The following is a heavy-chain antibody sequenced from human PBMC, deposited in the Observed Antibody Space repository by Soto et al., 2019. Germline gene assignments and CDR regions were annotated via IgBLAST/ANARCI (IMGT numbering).Heavy chain of an antibody. CDR1: AFSFSRQW. CDR2: IKQDGGEK. D-gene: IGHD6-19*01. Sequence: GGSMRLSCAAAAFSFSRQWMTWVRQAPGKGPEWVASIKQDGGEKYYADSVKGRFTISKDNAKYSLDLQMNSLRVEDTAMYYCAREVAVAGVFDIWGQGTMVT. CDR3: AREVAVAGVFDI. J-gene: IGHJ3*02. V-gene: IGHV3-7*04.